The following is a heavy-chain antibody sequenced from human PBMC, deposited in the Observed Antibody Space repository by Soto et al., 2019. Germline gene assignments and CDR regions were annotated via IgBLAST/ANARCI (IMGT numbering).Heavy chain of an antibody. CDR1: GXXFXXXY. CDR2: INPSGGST. D-gene: IGHD6-6*01. J-gene: IGHJ5*02. CDR3: ARRIAAFGQTNWFDP. Sequence: SCXASGXXFXXXYXXWVRQAPGQGLEWMGIINPSGGSTSYAQKFQGRVTMTRDTSTSTVYMELSSLRSEDTAVYYCARRIAAFGQTNWFDPWGQGTLVTVSS. V-gene: IGHV1-46*01.